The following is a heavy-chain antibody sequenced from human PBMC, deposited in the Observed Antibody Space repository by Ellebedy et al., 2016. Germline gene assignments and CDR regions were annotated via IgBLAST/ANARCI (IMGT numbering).Heavy chain of an antibody. V-gene: IGHV3-7*01. Sequence: GGSLRLSCTASGFTFSSYWMSWVRQAPGKGLEWVANIKQDGSEKYYVDSVKGRFTISRDNAKNSLYLQMNSLRAEDTAVYYCARVFWPSVWGSYRYSGGHTLDYWGQGTLVTVSS. CDR1: GFTFSSYW. J-gene: IGHJ4*02. CDR3: ARVFWPSVWGSYRYSGGHTLDY. D-gene: IGHD3-16*02. CDR2: IKQDGSEK.